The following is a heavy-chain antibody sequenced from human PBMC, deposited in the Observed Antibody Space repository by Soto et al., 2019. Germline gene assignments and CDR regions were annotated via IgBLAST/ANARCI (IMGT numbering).Heavy chain of an antibody. V-gene: IGHV1-18*04. CDR2: ISAYNGNT. J-gene: IGHJ4*02. D-gene: IGHD6-19*01. CDR3: ARPPGYISDWYYFDL. Sequence: ASVKVSCKASGYTFTSYGISWVRQAPGQGLEWMGWISAYNGNTNYAQKLQGRVTMTTDTSTSTAYMELRSLRSDDTAVYYCARPPGYISDWYYFDLWGQGTLVTVSS. CDR1: GYTFTSYG.